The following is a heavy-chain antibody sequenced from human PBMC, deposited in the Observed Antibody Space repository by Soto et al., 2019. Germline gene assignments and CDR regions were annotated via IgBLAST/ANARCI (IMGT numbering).Heavy chain of an antibody. CDR2: ISAYNGNT. J-gene: IGHJ6*02. Sequence: GASVKVSFKATGYTFTSYGISWVRQAPGQGLEWMGWISAYNGNTNYAQKLQGRVTMTTDTSTSTAYMELRSLRSDDTAVYYCARDSGAIVVVPAAPDYYYYGMDVWGQGTTVTVSS. CDR1: GYTFTSYG. D-gene: IGHD2-2*01. V-gene: IGHV1-18*01. CDR3: ARDSGAIVVVPAAPDYYYYGMDV.